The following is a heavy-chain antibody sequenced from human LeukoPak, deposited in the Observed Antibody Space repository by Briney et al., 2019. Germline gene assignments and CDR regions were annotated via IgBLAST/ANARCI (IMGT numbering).Heavy chain of an antibody. D-gene: IGHD6-13*01. CDR3: AREGSAPRAADGTP. CDR2: IYHSGST. V-gene: IGHV4-30-2*01. J-gene: IGHJ5*02. CDR1: GGSISSGGYY. Sequence: PSETLSLTCTVSGGSISSGGYYWSWIPQPPGKGLEGIGYIYHSGSTYYNPSLKSRVTISVDRSKNQFSLKLSSVTAADTAVYYCAREGSAPRAADGTPWGQGSLVTVST.